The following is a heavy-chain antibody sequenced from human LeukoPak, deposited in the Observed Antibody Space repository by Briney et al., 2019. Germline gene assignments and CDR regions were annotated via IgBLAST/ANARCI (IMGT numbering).Heavy chain of an antibody. CDR1: GFTFSDYY. CDR2: ISSSGSTI. J-gene: IGHJ6*02. V-gene: IGHV3-11*01. CDR3: ASGPSSGYYFFGMDV. D-gene: IGHD3-22*01. Sequence: GGSLRLSCAAPGFTFSDYYMSWIRQAPGKGLEWVSYISSSGSTIYYADSVKGRFTISRDNAKNSLYLQMNSLRAEDTAVYYCASGPSSGYYFFGMDVWGQGTTVTVSS.